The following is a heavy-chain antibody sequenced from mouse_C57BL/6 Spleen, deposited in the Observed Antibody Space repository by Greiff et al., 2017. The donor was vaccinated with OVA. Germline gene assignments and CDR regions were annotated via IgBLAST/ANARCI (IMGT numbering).Heavy chain of an antibody. J-gene: IGHJ3*01. D-gene: IGHD2-1*01. CDR1: GFNIKDDY. Sequence: EVKLMESGAELVRPGASVKLSCTASGFNIKDDYMHWVKQRPEQGLEWIGWIDPENGDTEYASKFQGKATITADTSSNTAYLQLSSLTSEDTAVYYCTTDYYGNLFAYWGQGTLVTVSA. V-gene: IGHV14-4*01. CDR3: TTDYYGNLFAY. CDR2: IDPENGDT.